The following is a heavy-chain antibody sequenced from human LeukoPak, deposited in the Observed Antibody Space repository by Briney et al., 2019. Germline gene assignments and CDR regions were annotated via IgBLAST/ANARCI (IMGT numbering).Heavy chain of an antibody. V-gene: IGHV3-7*03. Sequence: PGGSLRLSCAASGFTFSSYWMSWVRQAPGKGLEWVANIKKDGSEKYYVDSVRGRFTISRDNAKTSLYLQMNSLRAEDTAVYYCAGYYDTSGSHAFDIWGQGTMVTVSS. CDR3: AGYYDTSGSHAFDI. J-gene: IGHJ3*02. CDR2: IKKDGSEK. CDR1: GFTFSSYW. D-gene: IGHD3-22*01.